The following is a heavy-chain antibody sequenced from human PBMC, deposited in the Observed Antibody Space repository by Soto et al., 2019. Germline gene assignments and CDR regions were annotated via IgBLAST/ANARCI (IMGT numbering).Heavy chain of an antibody. J-gene: IGHJ4*02. CDR1: GITFSNYG. CDR2: IAYDGSSK. Sequence: PGGSLRLSCAACGITFSNYGMHWVRQAPGRGLEWLAVIAYDGSSKYYAESVRGRFTISRDNARNTVFLQMNSLRGEDTAVYYCARRGTAALGTSRNDHFDSWGQGALVTVSS. D-gene: IGHD1-1*01. V-gene: IGHV3-30*03. CDR3: ARRGTAALGTSRNDHFDS.